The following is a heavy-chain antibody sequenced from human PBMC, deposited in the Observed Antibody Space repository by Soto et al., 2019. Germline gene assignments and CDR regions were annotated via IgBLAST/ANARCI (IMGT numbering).Heavy chain of an antibody. CDR3: AKDMKDVVVVAATPGFDY. Sequence: EVQLVESGGGLVQPGRSLRLSCAASGFTFDDYAMHWVRQAPGKGLEWVSGISWNSGSIGYADSVKGRFTISRDNAKNSLYLQMNSLRAEDTALYYCAKDMKDVVVVAATPGFDYWGQGTLVTVSS. J-gene: IGHJ4*02. V-gene: IGHV3-9*01. CDR2: ISWNSGSI. D-gene: IGHD2-15*01. CDR1: GFTFDDYA.